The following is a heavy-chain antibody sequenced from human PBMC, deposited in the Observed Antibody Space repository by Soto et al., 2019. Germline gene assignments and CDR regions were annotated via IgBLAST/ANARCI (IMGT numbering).Heavy chain of an antibody. J-gene: IGHJ4*02. V-gene: IGHV3-15*01. Sequence: LRLSCAASGFTFSNAWMSWVRQAPGKGLEWVGRIKSKTDGGTTDYAAPVKGRFTISRDDSKNTLYLQMNSLKTEDTAVYYCTTETFIAAAGVDYWGQGTLVTVSS. CDR3: TTETFIAAAGVDY. CDR1: GFTFSNAW. D-gene: IGHD6-13*01. CDR2: IKSKTDGGTT.